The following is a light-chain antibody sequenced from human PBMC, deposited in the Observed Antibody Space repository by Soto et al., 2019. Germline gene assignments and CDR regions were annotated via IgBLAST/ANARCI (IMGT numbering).Light chain of an antibody. Sequence: QSALTQPASGYGSPGQSITISCTGTSSDVGGYNYVSWYQQHPGKAPKLMIYEVSNRPSGVSNRFSGSKSGNTASLTISGLHAEDEADYYCSSYTSSSTYVFGTGTKVTVL. V-gene: IGLV2-14*01. CDR3: SSYTSSSTYV. CDR1: SSDVGGYNY. CDR2: EVS. J-gene: IGLJ1*01.